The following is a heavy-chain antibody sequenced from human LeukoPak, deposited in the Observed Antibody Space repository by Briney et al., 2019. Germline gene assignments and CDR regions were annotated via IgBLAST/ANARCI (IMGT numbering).Heavy chain of an antibody. J-gene: IGHJ6*02. CDR3: ARGGGYTSASYFYAMDV. CDR1: RFSFSSYA. Sequence: GGSLRLSCAASRFSFSSYAFHWVRQAPGRGLEWVAVISYDGGNKHYAGSVKGRFTISRDNSKNTLYLQMNSLRAEDTAMYYCARGGGYTSASYFYAMDVWGQGTTVTVSS. CDR2: ISYDGGNK. D-gene: IGHD3-22*01. V-gene: IGHV3-30-3*01.